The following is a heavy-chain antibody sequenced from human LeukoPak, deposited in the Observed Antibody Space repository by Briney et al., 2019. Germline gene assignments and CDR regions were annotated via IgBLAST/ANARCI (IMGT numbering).Heavy chain of an antibody. V-gene: IGHV1-46*01. CDR3: ARGGYYDILTGYYTSWFDP. D-gene: IGHD3-9*01. CDR1: GFTFSSYG. J-gene: IGHJ5*02. Sequence: GRSLRLSCAASGFTFSSYGMHWVRQAPGQGLEWMGIINPSGGSTSYAQKFQGRVTMTRDTSTSTVYMELSSLRAEDTAVYYCARGGYYDILTGYYTSWFDPWGQGTLVTVSS. CDR2: INPSGGST.